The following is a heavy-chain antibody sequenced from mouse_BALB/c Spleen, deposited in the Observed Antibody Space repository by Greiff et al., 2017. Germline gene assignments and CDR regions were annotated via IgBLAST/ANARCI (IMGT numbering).Heavy chain of an antibody. J-gene: IGHJ2*01. D-gene: IGHD2-14*01. V-gene: IGHV5-9-1*01. CDR1: GFTFSSYA. CDR2: ISSGGSYT. Sequence: VMLVESGGGLVKPGGSLKLSCGASGFTFSSYAMSWVRQTPEKRLEWVATISSGGSYTYYPDSVKGRFTISRDNAKNTLYLQMSSLRSEDTAMYYCARLGTNFDYWGQGTTLTVSS. CDR3: ARLGTNFDY.